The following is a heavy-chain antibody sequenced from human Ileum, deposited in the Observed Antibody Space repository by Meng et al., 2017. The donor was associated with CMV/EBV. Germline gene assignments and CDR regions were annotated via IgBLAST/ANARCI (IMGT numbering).Heavy chain of an antibody. CDR2: INHSGST. J-gene: IGHJ5*02. V-gene: IGHV4-34*01. Sequence: SETLSLTCAVYGGSFSGYYWSWIRQPPGKGLEWIGEINHSGSTNYNPSLKSRVTISVDTSKNQSSLKMSSVTAADTAVYYCARIGGSWIVADRLKGWFDPWGQGTLVTVSS. CDR1: GGSFSGYY. D-gene: IGHD6-6*01. CDR3: ARIGGSWIVADRLKGWFDP.